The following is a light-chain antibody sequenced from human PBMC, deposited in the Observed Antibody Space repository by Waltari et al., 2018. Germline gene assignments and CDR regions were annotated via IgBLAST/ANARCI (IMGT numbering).Light chain of an antibody. V-gene: IGLV2-14*01. CDR1: DSDVGGYDF. J-gene: IGLJ1*01. CDR2: EVS. Sequence: QSALTQPASVSGSPGQSLTISCSGTDSDVGGYDFVSWYQQHPGQPPHLIIYEVSNRPAGISNRFSASMSGNTASLTISGLQAEDEADYYCSSYTTSSAPGVFGTGTRVTVL. CDR3: SSYTTSSAPGV.